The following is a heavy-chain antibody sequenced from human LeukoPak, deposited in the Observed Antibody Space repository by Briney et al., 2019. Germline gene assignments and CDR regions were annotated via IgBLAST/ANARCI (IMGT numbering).Heavy chain of an antibody. D-gene: IGHD3-10*01. Sequence: PSETLSLTCTVSCGSISSGGYYWSWIRQHPGKGLEWIGYIYYSGSTYYNPSLKSRVIISVDTSKNQFSLKLSSVTAADTAVYYCARSGITMVRGVIIPFDYWGQGTLVTVSS. J-gene: IGHJ4*02. CDR3: ARSGITMVRGVIIPFDY. CDR1: CGSISSGGYY. V-gene: IGHV4-31*03. CDR2: IYYSGST.